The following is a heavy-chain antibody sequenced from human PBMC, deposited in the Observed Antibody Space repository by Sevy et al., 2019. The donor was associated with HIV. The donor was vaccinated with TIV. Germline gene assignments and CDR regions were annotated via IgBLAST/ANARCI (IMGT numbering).Heavy chain of an antibody. Sequence: SDTLSLTCTVSGGSISSGSYYWSWIRQPAGKGLEWIGRIYTSGSTNYNPSLKSRVTMSVDTSKNQFSLKLSSVTAADTAVYYCARDAYGSGKYYYYGMDVWGQGTTVTVSS. CDR3: ARDAYGSGKYYYYGMDV. D-gene: IGHD3-10*01. V-gene: IGHV4-61*02. CDR1: GGSISSGSYY. J-gene: IGHJ6*02. CDR2: IYTSGST.